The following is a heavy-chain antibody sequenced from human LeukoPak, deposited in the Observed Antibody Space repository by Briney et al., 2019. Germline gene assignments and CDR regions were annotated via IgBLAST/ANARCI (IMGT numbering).Heavy chain of an antibody. J-gene: IGHJ4*02. Sequence: GGSLRLSCAASGFTFSSYSMNWVRQAPRQGLERVSSISSNSSYIYYANSVKGRFTISRDNAKNSLYLQMNSLRAEDTAVYYCARDLDAGSGWYRRNFDYWGQGTLVTVSS. CDR3: ARDLDAGSGWYRRNFDY. D-gene: IGHD6-19*01. CDR1: GFTFSSYS. CDR2: ISSNSSYI. V-gene: IGHV3-21*01.